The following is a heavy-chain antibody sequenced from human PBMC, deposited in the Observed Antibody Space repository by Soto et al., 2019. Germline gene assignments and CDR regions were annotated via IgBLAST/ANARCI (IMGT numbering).Heavy chain of an antibody. V-gene: IGHV3-15*01. Sequence: PGGSLRLSCAASGFTFINAWMSWGRQAPGKGLEWVGRIKSRTNGGTTDYTAPVKGRFTISRDDSKGTLYLQMNSLRNEDTAVYYCTTDDPINRSWGQGTLVTVSS. CDR2: IKSRTNGGTT. CDR1: GFTFINAW. CDR3: TTDDPINRS. J-gene: IGHJ5*02.